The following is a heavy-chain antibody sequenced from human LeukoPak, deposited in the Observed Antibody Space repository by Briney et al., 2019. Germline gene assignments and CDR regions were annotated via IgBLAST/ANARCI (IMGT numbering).Heavy chain of an antibody. CDR3: ARGDRNILTGYYKDDY. J-gene: IGHJ6*04. Sequence: ASVKVSCKASGYTFTSYDINWVRQATGQGLEWMGWMNPNSGNTGYAQKFQGRVTMTRNTSISTAYMELSSLRSEDTAVYYCARGDRNILTGYYKDDYWGKGTTVTVSS. CDR2: MNPNSGNT. D-gene: IGHD3-9*01. CDR1: GYTFTSYD. V-gene: IGHV1-8*01.